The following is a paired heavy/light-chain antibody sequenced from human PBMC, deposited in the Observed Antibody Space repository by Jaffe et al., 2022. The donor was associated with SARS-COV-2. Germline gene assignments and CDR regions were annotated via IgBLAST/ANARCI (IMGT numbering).Heavy chain of an antibody. J-gene: IGHJ4*02. CDR3: ARAPYCTGGSCYSRYYFDS. V-gene: IGHV3-53*01. CDR2: VYRGTTA. D-gene: IGHD2-15*01. CDR1: AFPVSGDY. Sequence: EVQLVESGGGLIQPGGSLRLSCATSAFPVSGDYMTWVRQAPGKGLEWVSMVYRGTTAYYADSVKGRFTASTDTSQSTVFLQMNSLRADDTAVYYCARAPYCTGGSCYSRYYFDSWGQGTLVTVSS.
Light chain of an antibody. Sequence: QSALTQPRSVSGSPGQSVTISCTGTSSDIGAYDSLSWYQQHPGKAPKVIIYDVVKRPSGVPDRFSGSKSGNTASLTISGLQAEDEADYFCCSYAGMYTWVFGGGTRVTVL. CDR2: DVV. J-gene: IGLJ3*02. V-gene: IGLV2-11*01. CDR3: CSYAGMYTWV. CDR1: SSDIGAYDS.